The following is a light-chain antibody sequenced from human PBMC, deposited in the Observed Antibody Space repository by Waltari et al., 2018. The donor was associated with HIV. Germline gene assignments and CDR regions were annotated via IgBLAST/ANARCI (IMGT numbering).Light chain of an antibody. CDR1: QTVDRNY. J-gene: IGKJ4*01. CDR3: QQYDRSWVT. CDR2: GAS. Sequence: EILLTQSPGTLSLAPGQRATLSCRASQTVDRNYLSWYQKKPGQGPRLLVVGASRRANGIPDRFSGSGSGTDFTLTISRLEPEDFAVYYCQQYDRSWVTFGGGTKVEIK. V-gene: IGKV3-20*01.